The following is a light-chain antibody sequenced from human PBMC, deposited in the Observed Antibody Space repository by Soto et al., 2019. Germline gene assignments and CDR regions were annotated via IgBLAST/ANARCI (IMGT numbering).Light chain of an antibody. V-gene: IGKV1-5*03. Sequence: DIQMTQSPSTLSASVGDRVTITCRASQSISSWLAWYQQKPGKAPKLLINKASSLESGVPSRFSGSRSGTEFTLTISSLQPDDFATYYCQHFNSYSEAFGQGTKVDIK. CDR1: QSISSW. CDR2: KAS. CDR3: QHFNSYSEA. J-gene: IGKJ1*01.